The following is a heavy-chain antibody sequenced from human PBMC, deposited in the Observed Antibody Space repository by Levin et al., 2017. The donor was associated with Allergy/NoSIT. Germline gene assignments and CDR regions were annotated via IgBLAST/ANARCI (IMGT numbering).Heavy chain of an antibody. CDR3: AKDKGDGDYDSRFDY. V-gene: IGHV3-9*01. J-gene: IGHJ4*02. CDR1: GFTFDDYA. CDR2: ISWNSGSI. D-gene: IGHD4-17*01. Sequence: LSLTCAASGFTFDDYAMHWVRQAPGKGLEWVSGISWNSGSIGYADSVKGRFTISRDNAKNSLYLQMNSLRAEDTALYYCAKDKGDGDYDSRFDYWGQGTLVTVSS.